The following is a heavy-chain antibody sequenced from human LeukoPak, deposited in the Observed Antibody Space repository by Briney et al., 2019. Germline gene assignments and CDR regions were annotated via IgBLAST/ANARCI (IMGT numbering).Heavy chain of an antibody. D-gene: IGHD6-19*01. CDR1: GGSFSGYY. Sequence: SETLTLTCAVYGGSFSGYYWSWIRQPPGKGLEWIGEINHSGSTNYNPSLKSRVTISVDTSKNQFSLKLSSVTAADTAVYYCARGGIAVAGRKLFDYWGQGTLVTVSS. V-gene: IGHV4-34*01. CDR3: ARGGIAVAGRKLFDY. CDR2: INHSGST. J-gene: IGHJ4*02.